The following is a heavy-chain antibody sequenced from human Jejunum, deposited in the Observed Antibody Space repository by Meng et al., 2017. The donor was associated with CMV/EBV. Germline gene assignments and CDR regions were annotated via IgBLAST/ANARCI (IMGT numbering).Heavy chain of an antibody. CDR2: IYHTGST. CDR1: ISNNNW. J-gene: IGHJ4*02. CDR3: ARQTYHYDTRGYYLWDFDY. Sequence: ISNNNWWTWVRQPQGKGLEWIGEIYHTGSTSYNPSLKSRVTMSADKSKNQFSLNLNSVTAADTAVYYCARQTYHYDTRGYYLWDFDYWGQGTLVTVSS. V-gene: IGHV4-4*02. D-gene: IGHD3-22*01.